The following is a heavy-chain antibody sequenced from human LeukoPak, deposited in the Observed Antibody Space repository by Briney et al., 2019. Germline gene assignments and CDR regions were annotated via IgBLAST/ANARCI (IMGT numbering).Heavy chain of an antibody. J-gene: IGHJ4*02. Sequence: SXTLSLTCAVYGGSFSGYYWSWIRQPPGKGLEWIGEINHSGSTNYNPSLKSRVTISVDTSKNQFSLKLSSVTAADTAVYYCARRESGVQDYWGQGTLVTVSS. CDR2: INHSGST. CDR3: ARRESGVQDY. CDR1: GGSFSGYY. V-gene: IGHV4-34*01. D-gene: IGHD2-8*01.